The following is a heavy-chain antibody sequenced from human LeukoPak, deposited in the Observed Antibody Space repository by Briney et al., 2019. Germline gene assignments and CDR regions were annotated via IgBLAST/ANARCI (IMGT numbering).Heavy chain of an antibody. J-gene: IGHJ4*02. CDR1: GGTFSSYA. CDR3: AGHYGSGSYYNLYYFDY. D-gene: IGHD3-10*01. CDR2: IIPIFGTA. Sequence: SVKVSCKASGGTFSSYAISWVRQAPGQGLEWMGGIIPIFGTANYAQKFQGRVTITADGSTSTAYMELSSLRSEDTAVYYCAGHYGSGSYYNLYYFDYWGQGTLVTVSS. V-gene: IGHV1-69*01.